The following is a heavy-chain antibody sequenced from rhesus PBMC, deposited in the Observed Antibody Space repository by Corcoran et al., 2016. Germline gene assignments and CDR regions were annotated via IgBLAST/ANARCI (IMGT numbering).Heavy chain of an antibody. Sequence: QVQLPESGPGLVKPSDTLSLTCAVSGGSISRGYYSWSWIRQPPGKGLEWIGYITYSGSTSYNPSLKSRVTISMDTPNNQFSLKVSSVTAADTAVYYCARRGWNDGLPGLDSWGQGVVVTVSS. D-gene: IGHD1-32*01. J-gene: IGHJ6*01. V-gene: IGHV4-122*02. CDR1: GGSISRGYYS. CDR2: ITYSGST. CDR3: ARRGWNDGLPGLDS.